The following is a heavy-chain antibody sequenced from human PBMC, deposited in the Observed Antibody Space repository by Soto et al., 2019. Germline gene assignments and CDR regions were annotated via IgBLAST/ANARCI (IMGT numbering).Heavy chain of an antibody. Sequence: QVQLVQSGAEVKKPGAAVKVSCKASGYTFTSYYMHWVRQAPGQGLEWMGIINPSGGSTSYAQKFQGRVTMTRDTSTSTVYMELSSLRSEDTAVYYSARDSAPIVGATNFDYWGQGTLVTVSS. J-gene: IGHJ4*02. V-gene: IGHV1-46*01. CDR1: GYTFTSYY. CDR3: ARDSAPIVGATNFDY. D-gene: IGHD1-26*01. CDR2: INPSGGST.